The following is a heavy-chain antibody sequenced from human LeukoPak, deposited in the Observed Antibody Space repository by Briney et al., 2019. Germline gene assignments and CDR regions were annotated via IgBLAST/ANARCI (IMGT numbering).Heavy chain of an antibody. D-gene: IGHD1-26*01. CDR3: ARSSSGSYLKHFDY. Sequence: GGSLRLSCAASGFTFSSYDMHWVRQATGKGLKWVSAIGTAGDTYYPGSVKGRFTISRENAKNSLYLQMNSLRAEDTAVYYCARSSSGSYLKHFDYWGQGTLVTVSS. J-gene: IGHJ4*02. CDR1: GFTFSSYD. CDR2: IGTAGDT. V-gene: IGHV3-13*01.